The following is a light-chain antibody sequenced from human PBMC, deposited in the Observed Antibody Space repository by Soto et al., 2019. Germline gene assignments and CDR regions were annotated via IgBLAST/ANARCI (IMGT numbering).Light chain of an antibody. J-gene: IGLJ2*01. V-gene: IGLV2-14*01. CDR1: SSDVGGHNF. CDR2: EVT. CDR3: SSYTSGSTLI. Sequence: QSALTQPASVSGSPGQSITISCTGTSSDVGGHNFVSWYQQRPGEAPKFLIYEVTNRPSGISNRFSGSKSGNTASLTISGLQPEDEAVYYCSSYTSGSTLIFGGGTKLTVL.